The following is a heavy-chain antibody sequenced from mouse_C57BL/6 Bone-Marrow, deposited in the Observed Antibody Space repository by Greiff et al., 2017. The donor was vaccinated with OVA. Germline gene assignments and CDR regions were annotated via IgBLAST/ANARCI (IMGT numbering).Heavy chain of an antibody. CDR1: GYTFTSYW. V-gene: IGHV1-64*01. Sequence: QVQLQQPGAELVKPGASVTLSCKASGYTFTSYWMHWVKQRPGQGLEWIGMIHHNSGSTNYNEKFKSKATLPVDKSSSIAYRQLSRLTSEDSAVYESARGGYYRYYYAMVYWGKGTSVTVSS. J-gene: IGHJ4*01. CDR3: ARGGYYRYYYAMVY. CDR2: IHHNSGST. D-gene: IGHD2-3*01.